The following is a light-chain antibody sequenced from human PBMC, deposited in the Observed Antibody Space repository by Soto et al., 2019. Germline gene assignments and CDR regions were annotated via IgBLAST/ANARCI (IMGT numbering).Light chain of an antibody. CDR2: ANN. J-gene: IGLJ1*01. Sequence: QAVVTQPPSASGTPGQRVTISCYGSTSNIGTNIVTWYQQFPGTAPKVLIYANNQRPSGVPDRFSGSKSGTSASLTISGLQSEDEADYFCSVWDESLNGWRVFGTGTKVTVL. V-gene: IGLV1-44*01. CDR3: SVWDESLNGWRV. CDR1: TSNIGTNI.